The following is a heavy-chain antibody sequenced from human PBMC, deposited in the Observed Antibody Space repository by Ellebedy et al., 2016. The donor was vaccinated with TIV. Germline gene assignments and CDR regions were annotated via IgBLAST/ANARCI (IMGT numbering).Heavy chain of an antibody. CDR2: ISSTGSYT. CDR3: ARDQGEWLRHNGMDV. V-gene: IGHV3-21*03. J-gene: IGHJ6*02. CDR1: GFIFSSYS. Sequence: GESLKISCAASGFIFSSYSMNWVRQAPGKGLEWVLSISSTGSYTYYADSVKGRFTISRDNAKNSLYLQMSSLRAEDTGVYYCARDQGEWLRHNGMDVWGQGTTVTVSS. D-gene: IGHD3-10*01.